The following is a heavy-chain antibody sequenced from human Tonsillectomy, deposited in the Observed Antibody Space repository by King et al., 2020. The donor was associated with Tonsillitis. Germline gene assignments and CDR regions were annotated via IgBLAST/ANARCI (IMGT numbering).Heavy chain of an antibody. CDR1: GGSIRSSDHY. J-gene: IGHJ4*02. CDR3: ARYVSGSFDY. CDR2: MDYSGTI. Sequence: QLQESGPGVVKPSETLSLTCTVSGGSIRSSDHYWAWIRQPPGKGLEWIGYMDYSGTIFYNTSLKSRITISGGTSENRFSLKLSSVTAADTAVYFCARYVSGSFDYWGQGAPVPVSS. V-gene: IGHV4-39*01. D-gene: IGHD1-26*01.